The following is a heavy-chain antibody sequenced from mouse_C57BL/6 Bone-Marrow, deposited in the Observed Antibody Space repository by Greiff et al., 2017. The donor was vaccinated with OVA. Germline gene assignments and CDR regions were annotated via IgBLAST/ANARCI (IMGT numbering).Heavy chain of an antibody. J-gene: IGHJ2*01. Sequence: VHLQQPGAELVKPGASVKMSCKASGYTFTSYWITWVKQRPGQGLEWIGDIYPGSGSTNYNEKFKSKATLTVDTSSSTAYMQLSSLTSEDSAVYYCARTLITTVVATPYFDYWGQGTTLTVSS. CDR1: GYTFTSYW. CDR2: IYPGSGST. V-gene: IGHV1-55*01. D-gene: IGHD1-1*01. CDR3: ARTLITTVVATPYFDY.